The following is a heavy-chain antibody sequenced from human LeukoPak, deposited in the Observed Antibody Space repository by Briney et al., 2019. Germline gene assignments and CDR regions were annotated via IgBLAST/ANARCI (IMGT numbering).Heavy chain of an antibody. J-gene: IGHJ3*02. CDR2: IKQDGSEK. CDR1: GFTFSSYW. Sequence: GGSLRLSCAASGFTFSSYWMSWVRQAPGKGLEWVANIKQDGSEKYYVDSVKGRFTISRDNAKNSLYLQMNSLRAEDTAVYYCARNNYYDSSGYPDAFDIWGQGTMVTVPS. V-gene: IGHV3-7*01. D-gene: IGHD3-22*01. CDR3: ARNNYYDSSGYPDAFDI.